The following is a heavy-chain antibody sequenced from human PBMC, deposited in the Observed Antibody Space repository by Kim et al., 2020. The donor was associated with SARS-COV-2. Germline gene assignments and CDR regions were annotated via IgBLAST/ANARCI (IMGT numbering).Heavy chain of an antibody. CDR1: GFTFSSDW. Sequence: GGSLRLSCAASGFTFSSDWMSWVRQAPGKGLEWVANIKQDGSEKSYVDSVKGRFTISRDNAKNSLYLQMKSLRDEDTAVYYCAGASYDFWSAPGYYYYGKDVWGQGTTVTVSS. CDR2: IKQDGSEK. CDR3: AGASYDFWSAPGYYYYGKDV. D-gene: IGHD3-3*01. V-gene: IGHV3-7*03. J-gene: IGHJ6*02.